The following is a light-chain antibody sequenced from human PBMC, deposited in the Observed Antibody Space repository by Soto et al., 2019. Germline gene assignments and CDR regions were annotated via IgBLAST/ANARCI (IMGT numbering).Light chain of an antibody. J-gene: IGKJ1*01. CDR3: QQYYITPPWT. CDR2: WAS. Sequence: DIVMTQSPDSLAVSLGERATINCKSSQSVLYNSNNKNYLAWYQQKPGQPPKLLIYWASTRESGVPDRFSGSGSGTDFTLTISSLQAEDVAVYYCQQYYITPPWTFGQGTRWIS. CDR1: QSVLYNSNNKNY. V-gene: IGKV4-1*01.